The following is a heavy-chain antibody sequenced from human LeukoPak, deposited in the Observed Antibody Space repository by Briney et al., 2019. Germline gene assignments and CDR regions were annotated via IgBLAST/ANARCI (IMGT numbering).Heavy chain of an antibody. CDR3: ARRGPNYYDSSLVRYFDY. J-gene: IGHJ4*02. V-gene: IGHV5-51*01. CDR2: IYSGDSDT. CDR1: GYSFTSYW. D-gene: IGHD3-22*01. Sequence: GESLKISCKGSGYSFTSYWIGWVRQMPGKGLEWMGIIYSGDSDTRYSPSFQGQVTISADKSISTAYLQWSSLKASDTAMYYCARRGPNYYDSSLVRYFDYWGQGTLVTVSS.